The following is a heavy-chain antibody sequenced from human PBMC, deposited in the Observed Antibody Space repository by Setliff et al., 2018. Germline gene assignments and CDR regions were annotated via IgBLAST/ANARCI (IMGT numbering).Heavy chain of an antibody. CDR3: ARAGYELGQYNWFDP. J-gene: IGHJ5*02. CDR2: IYVNGGST. Sequence: PSETLSLTCSVSGDSISSGIYHWSWIRQPAGKGLEWIGRIYVNGGSTTYSPSLKSRVTISVDTSKNRFSLNLSSVTAADTAVYYCARAGYELGQYNWFDPWGQGTLVTVSS. V-gene: IGHV4-61*02. D-gene: IGHD2-2*01. CDR1: GDSISSGIYH.